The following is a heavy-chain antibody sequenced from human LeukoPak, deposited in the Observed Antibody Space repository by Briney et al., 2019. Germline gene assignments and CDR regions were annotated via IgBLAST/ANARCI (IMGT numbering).Heavy chain of an antibody. Sequence: PGGSLRLSCAASGFTFSSYAMRWVRQAPGKGLEWVSTITSSGGSTYYADSVKGRFTISRDNSKNTLYLQMNSLRAEDTAVYYCAKVVITMIVVVKSPFFDYWGQGTLVTVSS. J-gene: IGHJ4*02. CDR1: GFTFSSYA. V-gene: IGHV3-23*01. D-gene: IGHD3-22*01. CDR3: AKVVITMIVVVKSPFFDY. CDR2: ITSSGGST.